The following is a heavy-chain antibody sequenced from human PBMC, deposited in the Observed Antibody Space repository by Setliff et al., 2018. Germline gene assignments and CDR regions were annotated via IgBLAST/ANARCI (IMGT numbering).Heavy chain of an antibody. D-gene: IGHD3-3*01. CDR3: ARAWYYNFWSGSQIEY. V-gene: IGHV7-4-1*02. CDR1: GYTFTTYT. CDR2: INTNTGNP. Sequence: GASVKVSCKASGYTFTTYTMNWVRQAPGQGLEWMGWINTNTGNPTYAQGFTGRFVFSLDTSVSTAYLQISSLKAEDTAVYYCARAWYYNFWSGSQIEYWGQGTLVTVSS. J-gene: IGHJ4*02.